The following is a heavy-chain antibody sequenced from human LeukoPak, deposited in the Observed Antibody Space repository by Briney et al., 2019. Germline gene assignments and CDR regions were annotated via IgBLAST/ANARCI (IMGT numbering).Heavy chain of an antibody. V-gene: IGHV3-30*18. Sequence: PGGSLRLSCAASGFTFGGFAMHWVRQAPGKGLEWVALISYDGSHNYYADSVKGRFTVSRDNSKNTLYLHLNSLRAEDTGVYYCAKDSYQYASATNWGQGTLVPVSS. CDR2: ISYDGSHN. J-gene: IGHJ4*02. CDR1: GFTFGGFA. D-gene: IGHD2-2*01. CDR3: AKDSYQYASATN.